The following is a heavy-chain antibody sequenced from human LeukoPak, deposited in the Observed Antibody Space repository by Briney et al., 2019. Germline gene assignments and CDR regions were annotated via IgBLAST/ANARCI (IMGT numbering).Heavy chain of an antibody. J-gene: IGHJ4*02. V-gene: IGHV1-24*01. D-gene: IGHD3-22*01. Sequence: ASVKVSCKVSGYTLTQLSMHWVRQAPGKGLEGRGGFDPEDGETIYAQKFQGRVTMTEDTSTDTAYMELSSLRSEDTAVYYCATAFRDYYDSSGYYYNYWGQGTLVTVSS. CDR3: ATAFRDYYDSSGYYYNY. CDR2: FDPEDGET. CDR1: GYTLTQLS.